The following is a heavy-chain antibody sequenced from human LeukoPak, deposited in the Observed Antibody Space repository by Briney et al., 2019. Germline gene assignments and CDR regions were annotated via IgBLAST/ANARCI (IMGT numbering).Heavy chain of an antibody. CDR2: INHGGST. V-gene: IGHV4-34*01. CDR1: GGPFSGYY. CDR3: ARRTPLLRYFDWLPNSPAAFDI. Sequence: PSETLSLTCAVCGGPFSGYYWSWIRQPPGKGLEWIGEINHGGSTNYNPSLKSRVTISVDTSKNQFSLNLNSVTAADTAVYYCARRTPLLRYFDWLPNSPAAFDIWGQGTMVTVSS. D-gene: IGHD3-9*01. J-gene: IGHJ3*02.